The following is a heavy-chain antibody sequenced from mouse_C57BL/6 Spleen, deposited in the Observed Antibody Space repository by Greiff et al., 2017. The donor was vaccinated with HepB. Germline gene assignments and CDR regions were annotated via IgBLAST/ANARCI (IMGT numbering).Heavy chain of an antibody. CDR3: ARRGLMGYAMDY. J-gene: IGHJ4*01. CDR1: GYTFTSYW. Sequence: QVQLQQPGAELVKPGASVKLSCKASGYTFTSYWMHWVKQRPGQGLEWIGMIHPNSGSTNYNEKFKSKATLTVDKSPSTAYMQLSSLTSEDSAVYYCARRGLMGYAMDYWGQGTSVTVSS. V-gene: IGHV1-64*01. CDR2: IHPNSGST. D-gene: IGHD1-1*02.